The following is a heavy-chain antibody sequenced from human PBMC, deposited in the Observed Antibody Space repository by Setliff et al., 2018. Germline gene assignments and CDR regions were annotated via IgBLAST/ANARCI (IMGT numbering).Heavy chain of an antibody. CDR2: IIPIRGAA. Sequence: GASVKVSCKAFGGTFSNSAINWVRQAPGQGLEWMGGIIPIRGAADYAQKFQGKVIITADGSTSTAYMELTSLRSDDAAVYYCARGPSGWSSATSRYYFYMDGWGKGTTVTVSS. J-gene: IGHJ6*03. CDR3: ARGPSGWSSATSRYYFYMDG. D-gene: IGHD6-19*01. V-gene: IGHV1-69*13. CDR1: GGTFSNSA.